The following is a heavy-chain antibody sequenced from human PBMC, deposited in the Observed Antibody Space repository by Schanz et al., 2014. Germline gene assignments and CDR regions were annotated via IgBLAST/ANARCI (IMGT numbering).Heavy chain of an antibody. Sequence: QVQLVQSGAEVKKPGVSVKVSCKASGYTFTTYYIHWVRQAPGQGLEWMGWMNSKTGNTGYAQRFQGRVTMTTDTSTGITSLELRNLKSDDTAVYYCARDRVSFVRGPLGVDWGQGTQVIDSS. J-gene: IGHJ4*02. CDR1: GYTFTTYY. V-gene: IGHV1-8*01. CDR3: ARDRVSFVRGPLGVD. D-gene: IGHD3-10*01. CDR2: MNSKTGNT.